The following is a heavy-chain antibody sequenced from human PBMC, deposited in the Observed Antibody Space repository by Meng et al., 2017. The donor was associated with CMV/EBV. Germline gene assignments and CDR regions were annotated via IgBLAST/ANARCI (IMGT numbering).Heavy chain of an antibody. CDR1: GYTFTSYY. CDR2: INPSGGST. V-gene: IGHV1-46*01. CDR3: ARVPAAKSSLYYYYGMDV. D-gene: IGHD2-2*01. J-gene: IGHJ6*02. Sequence: ASVKVSCKASGYTFTSYYMHWVRQAPGQGLEWMGIINPSGGSTSYAQKFQGRVTMTRDTSTSTVYTELSSLRSEDTAVYYCARVPAAKSSLYYYYGMDVWGQGTTVTVSS.